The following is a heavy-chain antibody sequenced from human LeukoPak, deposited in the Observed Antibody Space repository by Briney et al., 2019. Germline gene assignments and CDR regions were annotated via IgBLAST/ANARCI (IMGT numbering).Heavy chain of an antibody. Sequence: GGSLRLSCAASGFTFSSYSMNWVRQAPGKGLEWVSSISSSSSYIYYADSVKGRFTISRDNAKNSLYLQMNSLRAEDTAVYYCARSLGGSYYYYYMDVWGKGTTVTVSS. V-gene: IGHV3-21*01. D-gene: IGHD1-26*01. CDR3: ARSLGGSYYYYYMDV. J-gene: IGHJ6*03. CDR1: GFTFSSYS. CDR2: ISSSSSYI.